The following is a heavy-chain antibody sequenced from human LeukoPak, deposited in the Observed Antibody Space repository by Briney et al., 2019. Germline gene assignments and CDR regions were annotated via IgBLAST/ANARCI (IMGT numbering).Heavy chain of an antibody. V-gene: IGHV3-30*03. Sequence: GGSLRLSCAASGFTFSSYGMPWVRQAPGKGLEWVAVISYDGSNKYYADSVKGRFTISRDNSKNTLYLQMNSLRAEDTAVYYCARGGHKMATSRGVFDYWGQGTLVTVSS. CDR2: ISYDGSNK. D-gene: IGHD3-10*01. CDR1: GFTFSSYG. J-gene: IGHJ4*02. CDR3: ARGGHKMATSRGVFDY.